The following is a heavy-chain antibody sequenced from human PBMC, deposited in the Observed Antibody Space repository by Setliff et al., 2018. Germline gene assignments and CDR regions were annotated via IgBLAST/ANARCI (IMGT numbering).Heavy chain of an antibody. D-gene: IGHD6-25*01. Sequence: GGSLRLSCAASGFTFDDYTMHWVRQAPGKGLEWVSLISWDGGSTYYADSVKGRFTISRDNSKNSLYLQMNSLRTEDTALYYCARGYEPDYYFDCWGQGTLVTVSS. V-gene: IGHV3-43*01. CDR3: ARGYEPDYYFDC. J-gene: IGHJ4*02. CDR1: GFTFDDYT. CDR2: ISWDGGST.